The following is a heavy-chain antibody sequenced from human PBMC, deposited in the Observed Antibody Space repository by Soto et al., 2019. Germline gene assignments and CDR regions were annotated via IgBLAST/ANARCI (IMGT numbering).Heavy chain of an antibody. V-gene: IGHV4-4*07. CDR3: ARDIGSYAYGEGY. J-gene: IGHJ4*02. D-gene: IGHD3-10*01. Sequence: QVQLQESGPGLVKPSETLSLTCSVSGGSINSYWWSWIRQPAGKGLEWIGRGYSSGTTDYNPSLNSRATLSVETSKNQCSLKLSSVTAADTAVYYCARDIGSYAYGEGYWGQGIQVTVSS. CDR1: GGSINSYW. CDR2: GYSSGTT.